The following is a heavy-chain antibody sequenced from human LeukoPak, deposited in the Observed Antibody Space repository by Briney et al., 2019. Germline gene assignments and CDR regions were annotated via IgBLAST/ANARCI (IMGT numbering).Heavy chain of an antibody. CDR1: GFTVSSNY. V-gene: IGHV3-53*01. D-gene: IGHD3-22*01. Sequence: GGSLRLSCAASGFTVSSNYMSWVRQAPGKGLEWVSTIYSGGSTYYADSVKGRFTISRDNSKNTLYLQMNSLRGEDTAVYYCARGSPLLPGHWGQGALVTVSS. J-gene: IGHJ4*02. CDR3: ARGSPLLPGH. CDR2: IYSGGST.